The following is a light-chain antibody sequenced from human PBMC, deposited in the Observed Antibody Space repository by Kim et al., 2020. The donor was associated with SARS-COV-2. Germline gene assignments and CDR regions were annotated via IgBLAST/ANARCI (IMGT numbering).Light chain of an antibody. Sequence: TAALSYPCHCNKVGIQGAAWPQQHKAHPPELLSCRKNTRPSGVSERLSAAKSGNAATLTITGLQPEDEAAYYCATWDSSLNEWVFGGGTQLTV. V-gene: IGLV10-54*01. CDR1: CNKVGIQG. CDR2: RKN. CDR3: ATWDSSLNEWV. J-gene: IGLJ3*02.